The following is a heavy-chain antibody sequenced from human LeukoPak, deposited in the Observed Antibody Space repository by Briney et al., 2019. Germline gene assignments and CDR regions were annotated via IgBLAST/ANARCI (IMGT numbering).Heavy chain of an antibody. V-gene: IGHV4-4*07. Sequence: SETLSLTCAVSGGSISSYYWSWIRQPAGKGLEWIGRIYTSGSTNYNPSLKSRVTMSVDTSKNQFSLKLSSVTAADTAVYYCARTDNDGYSYGYSDYWGQGTLVTVSS. D-gene: IGHD5-18*01. CDR1: GGSISSYY. CDR2: IYTSGST. CDR3: ARTDNDGYSYGYSDY. J-gene: IGHJ4*02.